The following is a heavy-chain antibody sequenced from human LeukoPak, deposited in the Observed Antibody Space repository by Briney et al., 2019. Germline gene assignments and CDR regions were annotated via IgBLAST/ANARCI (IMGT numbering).Heavy chain of an antibody. CDR2: IKSKTDGGTT. Sequence: GGSLRLSWPASGFTFSNSCMSWVRQAPGKGLEWVGRIKSKTDGGTTDYAAPVKGRFTISRDDSKNTLYLQMNSLKTEDTAVYYCTTEAAFRNGYNPSDYWGQGTLVTVSS. J-gene: IGHJ4*02. V-gene: IGHV3-15*01. CDR1: GFTFSNSC. CDR3: TTEAAFRNGYNPSDY. D-gene: IGHD5-24*01.